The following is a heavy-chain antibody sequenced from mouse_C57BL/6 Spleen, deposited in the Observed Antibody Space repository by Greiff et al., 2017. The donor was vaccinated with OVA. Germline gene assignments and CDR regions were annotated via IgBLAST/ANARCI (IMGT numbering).Heavy chain of an antibody. D-gene: IGHD2-5*01. V-gene: IGHV5-17*01. J-gene: IGHJ3*01. Sequence: EVKLVESGGGLVKPGGSLKLSCAASGFTFSDYGMHWVRQAPEKGLEWVAYISSGSSTIYYADTVKGRFTISRDNAKNTLFLQMTSLRSEDTAMYYCARESNYGAWFAYWGQGTLVTVSA. CDR1: GFTFSDYG. CDR2: ISSGSSTI. CDR3: ARESNYGAWFAY.